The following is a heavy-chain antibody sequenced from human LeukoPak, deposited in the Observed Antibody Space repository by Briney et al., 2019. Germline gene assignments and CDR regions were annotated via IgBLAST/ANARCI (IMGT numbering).Heavy chain of an antibody. Sequence: GGSLRLSCAASGFTFSSNAMSWVRQAPGKGLEWVSAISGSGGSTYYADSVKGRFTISRDNSKNTLYLQMNSLRAEDTAVYYCAKDRVSTVTPYYFDYWGQGTLVTVSS. CDR2: ISGSGGST. CDR1: GFTFSSNA. J-gene: IGHJ4*02. D-gene: IGHD4-11*01. CDR3: AKDRVSTVTPYYFDY. V-gene: IGHV3-23*01.